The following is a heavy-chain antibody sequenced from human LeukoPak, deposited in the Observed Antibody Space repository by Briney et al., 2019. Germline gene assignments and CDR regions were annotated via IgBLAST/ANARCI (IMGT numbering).Heavy chain of an antibody. D-gene: IGHD5-24*01. CDR2: ISYDGSNK. CDR3: AMKAVPRPRLHDAFDF. Sequence: GGSLRLSCAASGFTFSSDGMHWVRQAPGKGLEWGAVISYDGSNKYYADSVKGRFTISRDNSKNTLYLQMNSLRAEDTAVYYCAMKAVPRPRLHDAFDFWGQGTVVSVSS. CDR1: GFTFSSDG. J-gene: IGHJ3*01. V-gene: IGHV3-30*03.